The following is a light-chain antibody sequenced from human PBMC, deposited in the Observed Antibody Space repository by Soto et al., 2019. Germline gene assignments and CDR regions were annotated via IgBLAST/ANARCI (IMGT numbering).Light chain of an antibody. CDR3: QQYNNWHRT. CDR2: GAS. V-gene: IGKV3-15*01. J-gene: IGKJ1*01. CDR1: QSVRSD. Sequence: EIVMTQSPATLSVSPGERATLSCRASQSVRSDLVWYQQKPGQAPRLLIYGASTRATAIPARYSGSGSGTEFNLTISSLQSEDFEVYYCQQYNNWHRTLGQGTTVDIK.